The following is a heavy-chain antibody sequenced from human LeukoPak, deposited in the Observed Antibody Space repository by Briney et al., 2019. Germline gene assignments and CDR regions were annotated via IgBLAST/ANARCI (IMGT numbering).Heavy chain of an antibody. CDR1: GGSISSSSYY. J-gene: IGHJ4*02. Sequence: SETLSLTCTVSGGSISSSSYYWGWIRQPPGEGLEWIGSIYYSGSTYYNPSLKSRVTISVDTSKNQFSLKLSSVTAADTAVYYCARDGSQHYYDSSGYYYYWGQGTLVTVSS. CDR2: IYYSGST. V-gene: IGHV4-39*02. D-gene: IGHD3-22*01. CDR3: ARDGSQHYYDSSGYYYY.